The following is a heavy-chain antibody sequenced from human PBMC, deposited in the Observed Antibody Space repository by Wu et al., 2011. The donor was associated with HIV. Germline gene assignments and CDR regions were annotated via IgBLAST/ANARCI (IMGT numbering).Heavy chain of an antibody. V-gene: IGHV5-51*01. CDR1: GYRFTSYW. CDR3: ARRMESAADFDL. CDR2: IYPGDSDT. D-gene: IGHD3-3*01. Sequence: EVKKPGESLKISCKGSGYRFTSYWDRLGAPDARKGLEWMGIIYPGDSDTRYNPSFQGQVTISADKSVNTAYLQWSILKASDTAMYYCARRMESAADFDLWGQGTLVTVSS. J-gene: IGHJ4*02.